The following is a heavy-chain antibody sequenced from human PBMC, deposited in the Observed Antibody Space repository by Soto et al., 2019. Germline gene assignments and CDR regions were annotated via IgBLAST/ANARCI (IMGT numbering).Heavy chain of an antibody. Sequence: QVPLVQSGAEVKKPGSSVTVSCKASGGTFSSYAIHWVRQAPGQGLEWMGGIIPMYGPAKYAQRLKGRVTITADESTTTVYMELTSLTSQDTAVYYCARVTSMVRGVIDNWFDPWGHGTLVTVSS. J-gene: IGHJ5*02. CDR1: GGTFSSYA. CDR3: ARVTSMVRGVIDNWFDP. D-gene: IGHD3-10*01. V-gene: IGHV1-69*01. CDR2: IIPMYGPA.